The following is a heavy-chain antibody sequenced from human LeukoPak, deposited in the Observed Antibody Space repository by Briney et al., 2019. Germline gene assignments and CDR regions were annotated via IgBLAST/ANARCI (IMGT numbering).Heavy chain of an antibody. D-gene: IGHD6-19*01. V-gene: IGHV4-39*02. Sequence: PSETLSRTCTVSGGSITSSGDYWVWIRQTPGKGLEWIGHIHHGGGTVYNPSLQSRVTISLDTSKNHFSLRLTSVTAADTAVYYCARGSDSIWLSLYWGQGTLVTVSS. CDR2: IHHGGGT. CDR3: ARGSDSIWLSLY. J-gene: IGHJ4*02. CDR1: GGSITSSGDY.